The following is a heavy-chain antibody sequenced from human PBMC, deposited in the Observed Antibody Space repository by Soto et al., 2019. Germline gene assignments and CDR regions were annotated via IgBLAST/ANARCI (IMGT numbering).Heavy chain of an antibody. CDR3: AKDRDSSGFPDLVFDY. CDR2: ISGSGGST. D-gene: IGHD3-22*01. Sequence: GGSLRLSCAASGFTFSSYAMSWVRQAPGKGLEWVSAISGSGGSTYYADSVKGRFTISRDNSKNTLYLQMNSLRAEDTAVYYCAKDRDSSGFPDLVFDYWGQGTLVTVSS. V-gene: IGHV3-23*01. J-gene: IGHJ4*02. CDR1: GFTFSSYA.